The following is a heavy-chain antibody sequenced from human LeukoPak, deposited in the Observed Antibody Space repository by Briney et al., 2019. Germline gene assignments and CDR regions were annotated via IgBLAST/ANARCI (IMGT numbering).Heavy chain of an antibody. CDR1: GGSISSGGYY. CDR2: IYYSGST. CDR3: ARLTNGYSSSWFDY. D-gene: IGHD6-13*01. Sequence: SETLSLTCTVSGGSISSGGYYWGWIRQPSGKGLEWIGNIYYSGSTYYNPSLKSRVTISVDTSKNQYSLKLSSVTAADTAVYYCARLTNGYSSSWFDYWGQGTLVTVSS. J-gene: IGHJ4*02. V-gene: IGHV4-39*01.